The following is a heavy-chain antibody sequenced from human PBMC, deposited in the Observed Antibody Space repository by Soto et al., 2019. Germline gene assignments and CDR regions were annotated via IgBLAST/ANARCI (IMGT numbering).Heavy chain of an antibody. D-gene: IGHD3-9*01. J-gene: IGHJ6*02. CDR3: VRQKGFFDWSSHVTGPGGMDA. CDR2: VHHSGTT. Sequence: QVQLQQWGAGLLKPSETLSLTCAVNGGSFSGYYWNWIRQSAGKGLEWIGRVHHSGTTNYNPSLKSRLTLSLDTSKQHFALQLHAVTAADTAMYYCVRQKGFFDWSSHVTGPGGMDAWGQGTSVTVSS. V-gene: IGHV4-34*01. CDR1: GGSFSGYY.